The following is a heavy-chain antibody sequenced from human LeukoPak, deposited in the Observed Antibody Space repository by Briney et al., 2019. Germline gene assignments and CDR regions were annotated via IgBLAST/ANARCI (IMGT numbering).Heavy chain of an antibody. Sequence: GASVKVSCKASGYTFTSYDINWVRQATGQGLEWMGWMNPNSGNTGCAQKFQGRVTMTRNTSISTAYMELSSLRSEDTAVYYCASKISVRGNDYWGQGTLVTVSS. D-gene: IGHD3-10*01. CDR1: GYTFTSYD. J-gene: IGHJ4*02. CDR3: ASKISVRGNDY. CDR2: MNPNSGNT. V-gene: IGHV1-8*01.